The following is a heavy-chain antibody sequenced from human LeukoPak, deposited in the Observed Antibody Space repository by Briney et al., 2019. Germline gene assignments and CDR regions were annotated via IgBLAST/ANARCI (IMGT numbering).Heavy chain of an antibody. CDR1: GFTFSSYA. CDR3: ARGLYSSTWLFDY. Sequence: PGGSLRLSCAASGFTFSSYAMHWVRQAPGKGLEWVAAISYDGSNKYYADSVKGRFTISRDNSKNTLYLQMNSLRAEDTAVYYCARGLYSSTWLFDYWGQGTLVTVSS. D-gene: IGHD6-13*01. CDR2: ISYDGSNK. V-gene: IGHV3-30*04. J-gene: IGHJ4*02.